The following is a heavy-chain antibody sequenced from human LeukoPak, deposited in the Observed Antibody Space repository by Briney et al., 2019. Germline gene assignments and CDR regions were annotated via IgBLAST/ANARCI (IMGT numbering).Heavy chain of an antibody. D-gene: IGHD5-24*01. V-gene: IGHV4-34*01. Sequence: PSETLSLTCAVYGGSFSGYYWSWIRQPPGKGLEWIGEINHSGSTNYNPSLKSRVTISVDTSKNQFSLKLSSVTAADTAVYYCARGATRDGYNFDYWGQGTLVTVSS. CDR3: ARGATRDGYNFDY. J-gene: IGHJ4*02. CDR1: GGSFSGYY. CDR2: INHSGST.